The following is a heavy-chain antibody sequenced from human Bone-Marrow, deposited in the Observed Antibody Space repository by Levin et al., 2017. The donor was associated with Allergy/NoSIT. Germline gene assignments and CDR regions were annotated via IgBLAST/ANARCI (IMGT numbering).Heavy chain of an antibody. Sequence: SCAASGFILSNYAMSWVRQAPGKGPEWVSTITVDGTTYYSDSVRGRSTISRDTSTSTLFLQVNSLRAEDTAMYYCAKARVTVATYSGHFDYWGRGTLVTVSS. J-gene: IGHJ4*02. CDR3: AKARVTVATYSGHFDY. CDR2: ITVDGTT. CDR1: GFILSNYA. V-gene: IGHV3-23*01. D-gene: IGHD6-19*01.